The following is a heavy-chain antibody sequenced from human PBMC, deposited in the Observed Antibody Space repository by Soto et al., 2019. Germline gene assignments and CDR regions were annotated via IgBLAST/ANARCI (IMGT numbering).Heavy chain of an antibody. J-gene: IGHJ1*01. CDR1: GYTFTSYR. Sequence: ASVKVSCKASGYTFTSYRISWVRQAPGQGIEWMGWISAYNGNTNYAQKLQGRVTMTTDTSTSTAYMELRSLRSDDTAVYYCARGGYSYGYGYFQHWGQGTLVTVSS. D-gene: IGHD5-18*01. CDR3: ARGGYSYGYGYFQH. V-gene: IGHV1-18*01. CDR2: ISAYNGNT.